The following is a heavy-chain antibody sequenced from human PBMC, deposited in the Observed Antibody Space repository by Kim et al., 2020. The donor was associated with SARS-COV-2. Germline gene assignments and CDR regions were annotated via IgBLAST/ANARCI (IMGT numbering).Heavy chain of an antibody. CDR3: AKDINDDILTGYSGEEGDAFDI. Sequence: GGSLRLSCAASGFTFSSYGMHWVRQAPGKGLEWVAVISYDGSNKYYADSVKGRFTISRDNSKNTLYLQMNSLRAEDTAVYYCAKDINDDILTGYSGEEGDAFDIWGQGTMVTVSS. J-gene: IGHJ3*02. CDR1: GFTFSSYG. D-gene: IGHD3-9*01. CDR2: ISYDGSNK. V-gene: IGHV3-30*18.